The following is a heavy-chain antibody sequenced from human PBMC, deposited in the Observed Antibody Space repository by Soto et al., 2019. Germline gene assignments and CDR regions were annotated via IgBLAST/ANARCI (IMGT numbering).Heavy chain of an antibody. D-gene: IGHD4-17*01. Sequence: SETLSLTCTVSGGSISSYYWSWIRQPPGKGLEWIGYIYYSGSTNYNPSLKSRVTISVDTSKNQFSLKLSSVTAADTAVYYCARGNTVTPAPFDYWGQGTLVTVSS. CDR1: GGSISSYY. CDR2: IYYSGST. CDR3: ARGNTVTPAPFDY. J-gene: IGHJ4*02. V-gene: IGHV4-59*01.